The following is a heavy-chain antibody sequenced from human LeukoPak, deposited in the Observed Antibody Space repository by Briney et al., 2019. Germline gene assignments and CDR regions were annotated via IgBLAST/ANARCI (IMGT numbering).Heavy chain of an antibody. CDR1: GASISDYY. Sequence: SETLSLTCTVAGASISDYYWSWIRQPPGKGLEWIGFIFYSGSTNYNPSLKGRVTISLDTTKKQFSLSLNSVTAADTAVYYCATGDGYNSFDYWGQGTLVTVPS. CDR2: IFYSGST. J-gene: IGHJ4*02. V-gene: IGHV4-59*01. D-gene: IGHD5-24*01. CDR3: ATGDGYNSFDY.